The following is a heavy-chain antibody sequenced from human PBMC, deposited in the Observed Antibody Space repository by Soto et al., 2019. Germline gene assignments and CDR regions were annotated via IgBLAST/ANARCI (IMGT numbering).Heavy chain of an antibody. D-gene: IGHD1-26*01. V-gene: IGHV1-3*01. CDR3: ARENFPQTGSYYDV. CDR2: VTADKGIT. Sequence: ASVKVSCKASGYAFTYYSIHWVRQAPGQRLEWMGWVTADKGITDYSQKFQGRVTITRDTYASTAYMELSSLRSEDTAIYYCARENFPQTGSYYDVWGQGNLVTISS. J-gene: IGHJ4*01. CDR1: GYAFTYYS.